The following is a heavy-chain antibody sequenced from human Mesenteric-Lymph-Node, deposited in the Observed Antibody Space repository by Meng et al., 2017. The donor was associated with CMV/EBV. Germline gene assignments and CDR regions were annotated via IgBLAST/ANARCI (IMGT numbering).Heavy chain of an antibody. CDR2: IYYSGST. Sequence: SETLSLTCTVSGGSISSYYWSWIRQPPGKGLEWIGYIYYSGSTNYNPSLKSRVIISVDTSKNQFSLKLSSVTAADTAVYYCASEKVVPAAITVGSYYYYYYGMDVWGQGTTVTVSS. D-gene: IGHD2-2*02. CDR3: ASEKVVPAAITVGSYYYYYYGMDV. J-gene: IGHJ6*02. CDR1: GGSISSYY. V-gene: IGHV4-59*01.